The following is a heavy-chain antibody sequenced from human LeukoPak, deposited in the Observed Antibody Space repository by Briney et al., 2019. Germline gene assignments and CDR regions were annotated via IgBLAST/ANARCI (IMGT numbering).Heavy chain of an antibody. D-gene: IGHD4-17*01. Sequence: PGGSLRLSCAASGFTFSSYGMHWVRQAPGKGLEWEAFIRYDGSNKYYADSVKGRFTISRDNSKNTLYLQMNSLRAEDTAVYYCAADYGEDYYYYGMDVWGQGTTVTVSS. CDR1: GFTFSSYG. J-gene: IGHJ6*02. CDR2: IRYDGSNK. CDR3: AADYGEDYYYYGMDV. V-gene: IGHV3-30*02.